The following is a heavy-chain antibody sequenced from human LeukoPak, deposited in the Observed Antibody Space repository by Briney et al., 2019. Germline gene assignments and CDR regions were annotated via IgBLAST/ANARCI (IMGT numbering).Heavy chain of an antibody. Sequence: GGSLRLSCAASGFTFNNYWMHWVRQAPGKGLVWVSRIKSDGSSTNYADFVEGRFTISRDNAKNTLYLQMTSLRAEDTAVYYCARTLWFGELSHAFDIWGQGTMVTVSS. J-gene: IGHJ3*02. CDR2: IKSDGSST. CDR3: ARTLWFGELSHAFDI. V-gene: IGHV3-74*01. D-gene: IGHD3-10*01. CDR1: GFTFNNYW.